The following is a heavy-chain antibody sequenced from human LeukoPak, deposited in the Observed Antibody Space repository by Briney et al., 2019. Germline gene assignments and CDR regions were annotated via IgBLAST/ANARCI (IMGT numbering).Heavy chain of an antibody. D-gene: IGHD2-8*01. V-gene: IGHV4-39*07. CDR3: VRGVTSTNYYYFYMDV. J-gene: IGHJ6*03. CDR1: GGSISSTTYY. Sequence: SDTLSLTCTVSGGSISSTTYYWGWIRLPPGKGLDWIGNIYYSGSTYDNPSLKSRVTISVDTSKNQFSLNLSSVTAADTAVYFCVRGVTSTNYYYFYMDVWGKGTTVTISS. CDR2: IYYSGST.